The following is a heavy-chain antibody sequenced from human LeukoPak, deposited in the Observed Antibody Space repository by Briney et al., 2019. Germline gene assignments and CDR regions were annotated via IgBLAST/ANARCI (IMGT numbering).Heavy chain of an antibody. V-gene: IGHV3-53*01. Sequence: PGGSLRLSCAASGFTVSSNYMSWVRQAPGKGLEWVSVIYSGGTTYYADSVKGRFTISRDNSKNTLYLQMNSLRAEDTAVYYCAKVLGRAAFDAFDIWGQGTMVTVSS. CDR1: GFTVSSNY. D-gene: IGHD2-8*02. J-gene: IGHJ3*02. CDR2: IYSGGTT. CDR3: AKVLGRAAFDAFDI.